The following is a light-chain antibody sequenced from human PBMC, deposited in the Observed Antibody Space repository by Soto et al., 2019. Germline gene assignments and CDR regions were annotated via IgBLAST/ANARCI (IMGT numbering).Light chain of an antibody. J-gene: IGLJ1*01. V-gene: IGLV2-23*01. Sequence: QSALTQPASVSGSPGQSITISCTGTSNDVGSYNLVSWYQHHPGKAPKFIIYEDSKRPSRVSNRFSVSKIGYTASLTISGLQAEDEADYYCCSYAPISTYVFGTGTKVTVL. CDR3: CSYAPISTYV. CDR2: EDS. CDR1: SNDVGSYNL.